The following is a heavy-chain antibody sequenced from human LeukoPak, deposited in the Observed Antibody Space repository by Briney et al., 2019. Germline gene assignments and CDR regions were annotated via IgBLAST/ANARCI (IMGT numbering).Heavy chain of an antibody. CDR3: ARGEVVVAATDY. D-gene: IGHD2-15*01. Sequence: GGSLRLSCAASGFTISKYAMNWVRQAPGKGLEWVSVISGSGATTYYADSVKGRSTISRDTSKNMLYLQMNGLRAEDTAVYYCARGEVVVAATDYWGQGTLVTVSS. V-gene: IGHV3-23*01. J-gene: IGHJ4*02. CDR1: GFTISKYA. CDR2: ISGSGATT.